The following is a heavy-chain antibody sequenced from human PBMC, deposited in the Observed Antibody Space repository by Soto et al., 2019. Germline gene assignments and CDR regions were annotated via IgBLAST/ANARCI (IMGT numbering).Heavy chain of an antibody. D-gene: IGHD3-9*01. Sequence: ASVKVSCKASGYTFTSYDINWVRQATGQGLEWMGWMNPNSGNTGYAQKFQGRVTMTRNTSISTAYMELSSLRSEDTAVYYCARFLRYFDWLLAFFDYWGQGSLVTVSS. CDR3: ARFLRYFDWLLAFFDY. J-gene: IGHJ4*02. CDR2: MNPNSGNT. V-gene: IGHV1-8*01. CDR1: GYTFTSYD.